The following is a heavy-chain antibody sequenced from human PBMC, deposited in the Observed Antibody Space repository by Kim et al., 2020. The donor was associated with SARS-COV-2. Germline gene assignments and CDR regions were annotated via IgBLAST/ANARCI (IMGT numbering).Heavy chain of an antibody. V-gene: IGHV3-66*01. J-gene: IGHJ4*02. Sequence: GGSLRLSCADSGFTVSSNYMSWVRQAPGKGLEWVSVIYSGGSTYYADSVKGRFTISRDNSKNTLYLQMNSLRAEDTAVYYCARDRSGGTEFDYWGQGTLVTVSS. CDR1: GFTVSSNY. D-gene: IGHD6-25*01. CDR3: ARDRSGGTEFDY. CDR2: IYSGGST.